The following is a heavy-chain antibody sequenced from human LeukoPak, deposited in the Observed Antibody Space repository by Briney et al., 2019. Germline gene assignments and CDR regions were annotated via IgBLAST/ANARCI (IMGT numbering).Heavy chain of an antibody. D-gene: IGHD3-3*01. J-gene: IGHJ3*02. CDR3: ARGFCESTPGAFDI. V-gene: IGHV6-1*01. CDR2: TYYRSKWRS. CDR1: GDSVSSNNAA. Sequence: SQTLSLTCAISGDSVSSNNAAWNWLRQSPSRGLEWLGRTYYRSKWRSDYAPSVKGRIAISPDTSKNQFSLQLTSVTPEDTAVYYCARGFCESTPGAFDIWGRGTMVTVSS.